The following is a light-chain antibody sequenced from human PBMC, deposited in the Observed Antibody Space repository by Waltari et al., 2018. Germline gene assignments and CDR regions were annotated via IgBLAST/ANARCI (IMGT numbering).Light chain of an antibody. J-gene: IGKJ1*01. CDR2: KAS. CDR3: QQYNSYWT. V-gene: IGKV1-5*03. Sequence: DLQMTQSPSTLSAYVGDRVTITCRDSQSISSWLAWYQQKPGKAPKLLIYKASSLESGVPSRFSGSGSGTEFTLTISSLQPDDFATYYCQQYNSYWTFGQGTKVEIK. CDR1: QSISSW.